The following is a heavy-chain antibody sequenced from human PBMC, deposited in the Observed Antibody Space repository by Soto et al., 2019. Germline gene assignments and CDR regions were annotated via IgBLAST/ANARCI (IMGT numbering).Heavy chain of an antibody. D-gene: IGHD3-10*01. V-gene: IGHV3-48*01. CDR2: ISSSSSTI. CDR1: GFTFSSYS. CDR3: AREGRWFGEPGNHY. J-gene: IGHJ4*02. Sequence: EVQLVESGGGLVQPGGSLRLSCAASGFTFSSYSMNWVRQALGKGLEWVSYISSSSSTIYYADSVKGRFTISRDNAKNSLYLQMNSLRAEDTAVYYCAREGRWFGEPGNHYWGQGTLVTVSS.